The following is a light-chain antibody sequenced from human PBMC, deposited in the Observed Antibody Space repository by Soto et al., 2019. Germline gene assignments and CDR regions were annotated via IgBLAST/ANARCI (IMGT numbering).Light chain of an antibody. CDR3: SSYTSTKVL. Sequence: QSALTQPAYVSGSPGQSVTISCTGTSSDVGAYNFVSWYQQHPGKAPKLMIYEVSDRPSGVSNRFSGSKSGNTDSLTISGLHAEDEADYYCSSYTSTKVLFGGGTKLTVL. CDR1: SSDVGAYNF. CDR2: EVS. J-gene: IGLJ2*01. V-gene: IGLV2-14*01.